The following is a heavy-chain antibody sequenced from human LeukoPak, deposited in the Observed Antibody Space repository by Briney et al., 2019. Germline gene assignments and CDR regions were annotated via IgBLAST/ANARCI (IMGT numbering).Heavy chain of an antibody. Sequence: GGSLRLSCTASGFTFSNYGMAWVRQAPGKGLEWLSVVSSRGDATYYADNAKGRFTISRDNSKNTVSLQMNNLRVDDTATYYCAKGLVVPAAIGAGYYMDVWGKGTTVTVSS. V-gene: IGHV3-23*01. CDR1: GFTFSNYG. D-gene: IGHD2-2*02. J-gene: IGHJ6*03. CDR3: AKGLVVPAAIGAGYYMDV. CDR2: VSSRGDAT.